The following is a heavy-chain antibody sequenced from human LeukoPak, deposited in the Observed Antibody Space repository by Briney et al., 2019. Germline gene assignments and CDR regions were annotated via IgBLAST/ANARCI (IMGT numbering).Heavy chain of an antibody. V-gene: IGHV3-48*03. CDR2: ISSSGSTI. CDR3: ARDPLGYCSGGSCGY. J-gene: IGHJ4*02. D-gene: IGHD2-15*01. CDR1: GFTFSSYE. Sequence: HSGGSLRLSCAASGFTFSSYEMNWVRQAPGKGLEWVSYISSSGSTIYYADSVKGRFTISRDNAKNSPYLQMNSLRAEDTAVYYCARDPLGYCSGGSCGYWGQGTLVTVSS.